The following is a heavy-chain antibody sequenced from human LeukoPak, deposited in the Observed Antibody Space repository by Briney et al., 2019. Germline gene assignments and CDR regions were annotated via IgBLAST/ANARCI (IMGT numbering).Heavy chain of an antibody. V-gene: IGHV1-58*01. CDR3: AADQGYFDWP. CDR2: IFVGRGNT. Sequence: SVKVSCKASGFTFTSSAVQWVRQARGQRLEWIGWIFVGRGNTNSAQKFQERVTITRDMSTSTAYMELSSLRSEDTAVYYCAADQGYFDWPWGQGTLVTVSS. D-gene: IGHD3-9*01. CDR1: GFTFTSSA. J-gene: IGHJ5*02.